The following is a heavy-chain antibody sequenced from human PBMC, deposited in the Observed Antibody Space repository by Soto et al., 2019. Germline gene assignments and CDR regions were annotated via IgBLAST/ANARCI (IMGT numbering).Heavy chain of an antibody. CDR2: INAGNGNT. CDR1: GYTFTSYA. D-gene: IGHD1-26*01. Sequence: GASVKVSCKASGYTFTSYAMHWVRQAPGQRLEWMGWINAGNGNTKYSQKFQGRVTITRDTSASTAYMELSSLRSEDTAVYYCASVSVVGPEDYYYYMDVWGKGTTVTVSS. J-gene: IGHJ6*03. CDR3: ASVSVVGPEDYYYYMDV. V-gene: IGHV1-3*01.